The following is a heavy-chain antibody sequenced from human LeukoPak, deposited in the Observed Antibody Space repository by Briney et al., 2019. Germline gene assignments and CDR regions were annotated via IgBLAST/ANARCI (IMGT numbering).Heavy chain of an antibody. CDR1: GFSLSTSGMR. J-gene: IGHJ3*02. Sequence: SGPTLVNPTQTLTLTCTFSGFSLSTSGMRASWIRQPPGKALEWLARIDLDDDKFYSTSLKTRLTISKDTSKNQVVLTMTNMDPVDTATYYCARVGPDDAFDIWGQGTMVTVSS. CDR3: ARVGPDDAFDI. CDR2: IDLDDDK. V-gene: IGHV2-70*04.